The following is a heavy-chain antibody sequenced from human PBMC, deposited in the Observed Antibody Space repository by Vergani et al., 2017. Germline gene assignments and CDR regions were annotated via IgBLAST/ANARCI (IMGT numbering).Heavy chain of an antibody. CDR3: RMTTVTHRSRDAFDI. CDR1: GFTFSSYS. J-gene: IGHJ3*02. CDR2: ISSSSSTI. V-gene: IGHV3-48*01. Sequence: EVQLVESGGGLVQPGGSLRLSCAASGFTFSSYSMNWVRQAPGKGLEWVSYISSSSSTIYYADSVKGRFTISRDNSKNTLYLQMNSLRAEDTAVYYCRMTTVTHRSRDAFDIWGQGTMVTVSS. D-gene: IGHD4-17*01.